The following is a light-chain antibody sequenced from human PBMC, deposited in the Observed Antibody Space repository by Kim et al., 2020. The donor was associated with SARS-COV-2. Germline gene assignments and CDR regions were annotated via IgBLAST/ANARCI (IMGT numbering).Light chain of an antibody. CDR2: DVS. Sequence: HSITISCTGTSSDVGGYKYVSWYQQHPGKAPKLMIYDVSHRPSGVSNRFSGSKSGNTASLTISGLQAEDEADYYCSSYTSSTTNYVFGTGTKVTVL. CDR3: SSYTSSTTNYV. CDR1: SSDVGGYKY. V-gene: IGLV2-14*03. J-gene: IGLJ1*01.